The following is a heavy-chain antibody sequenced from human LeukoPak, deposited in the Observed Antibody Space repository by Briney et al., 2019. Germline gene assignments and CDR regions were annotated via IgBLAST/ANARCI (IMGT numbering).Heavy chain of an antibody. J-gene: IGHJ1*01. D-gene: IGHD4-17*01. CDR3: ARDNDYGDYVRYFQH. V-gene: IGHV3-64*01. Sequence: PGGSLRLSCAASGFTFSSYSMHWVRQAPEKGLEYVSAISSNVGSTYYANSVKGRFTISRDNSKNTLYLQMGSLRAEDMAVYYCARDNDYGDYVRYFQHWGQGTLVTVSS. CDR1: GFTFSSYS. CDR2: ISSNVGST.